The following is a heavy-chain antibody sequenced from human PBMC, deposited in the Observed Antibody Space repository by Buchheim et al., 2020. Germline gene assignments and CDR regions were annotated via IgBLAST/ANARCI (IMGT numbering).Heavy chain of an antibody. D-gene: IGHD6-6*01. CDR3: ARLRYSSSSCWFDP. J-gene: IGHJ5*02. CDR2: IYYSGST. CDR1: GGSISSYY. V-gene: IGHV4-59*08. Sequence: QVQLQESGPGLVKPSETLSLTCTVSGGSISSYYWSWIRQPPGKGLEWIGYIYYSGSTNYNPSPKSRVTISVDTSKNQFSLKLSSVTAADTAVYYCARLRYSSSSCWFDPWGQGTL.